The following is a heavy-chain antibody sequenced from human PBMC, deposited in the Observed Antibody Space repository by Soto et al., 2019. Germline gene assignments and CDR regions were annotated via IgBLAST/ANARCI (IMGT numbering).Heavy chain of an antibody. CDR3: ARARDYYYGMDV. CDR2: IYYSGST. Sequence: SETLSLTCTVSGGSISSYYWSWIRQPPGKGLEWIGYIYYSGSTNYNPSLKSRVTISVDTSKNRCSLKLSSVTAADTAVYYCARARDYYYGMDVWGQGTAVTVSS. V-gene: IGHV4-59*01. CDR1: GGSISSYY. J-gene: IGHJ6*02.